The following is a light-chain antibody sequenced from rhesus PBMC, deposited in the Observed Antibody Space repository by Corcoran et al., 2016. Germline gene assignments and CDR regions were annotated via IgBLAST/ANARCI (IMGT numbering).Light chain of an antibody. CDR2: EAS. Sequence: DIQMTQSPSSLSASVGDRVTITCRASQGITNDLAWYQQKPGETPKLLIYEASSLQSGIPPRFSGSGGGTDLTLTISSLQSEDFATYYCQHYYSTPYSFGQGTKVEIK. CDR3: QHYYSTPYS. J-gene: IGKJ2*01. V-gene: IGKV1-25*01. CDR1: QGITND.